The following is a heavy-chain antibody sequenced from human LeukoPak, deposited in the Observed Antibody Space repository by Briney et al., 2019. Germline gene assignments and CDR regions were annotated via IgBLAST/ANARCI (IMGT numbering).Heavy chain of an antibody. Sequence: ASVKVSCKASGGTFSSYAISWVRQAPGQGLEWMGGIIPIFGTANYAQKFQGRVTITADESTSTAYMELSSLRSEDTAVYYCASNRRDTAMQNYYFDYWGQGTLVTVS. CDR2: IIPIFGTA. CDR3: ASNRRDTAMQNYYFDY. V-gene: IGHV1-69*13. D-gene: IGHD5-18*01. J-gene: IGHJ4*02. CDR1: GGTFSSYA.